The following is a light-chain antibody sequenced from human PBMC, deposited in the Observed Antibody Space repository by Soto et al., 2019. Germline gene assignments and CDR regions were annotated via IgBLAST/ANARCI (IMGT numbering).Light chain of an antibody. J-gene: IGKJ4*01. CDR3: QQYGGSPRVS. CDR2: GAS. Sequence: EIVLTQSPGALSLSPGERATLSCRASQTVSDNYLAWYQQKPCQAPRLLIYGASTRATGIPDRFSGSGSGTDFTLTISRLEPEDFAVYYCQQYGGSPRVSFGGGTKVEIK. V-gene: IGKV3-20*01. CDR1: QTVSDNY.